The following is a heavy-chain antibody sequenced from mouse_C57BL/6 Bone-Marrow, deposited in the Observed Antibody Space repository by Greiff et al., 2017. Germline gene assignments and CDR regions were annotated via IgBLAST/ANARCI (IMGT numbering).Heavy chain of an antibody. D-gene: IGHD2-5*01. CDR1: GYTFTSYW. V-gene: IGHV1-53*01. CDR3: AGDSKGSDWYCDV. CDR2: INPSNGGT. J-gene: IGHJ1*03. Sequence: QVQLQQSGTELVKPGASVKLSCKASGYTFTSYWMHWVKQRPGQGLEWIGNINPSNGGTNYNEKFKSKATLTVDKSSSTAYMQLSSLTSEDSAVYYCAGDSKGSDWYCDVWGTGTTVTVAS.